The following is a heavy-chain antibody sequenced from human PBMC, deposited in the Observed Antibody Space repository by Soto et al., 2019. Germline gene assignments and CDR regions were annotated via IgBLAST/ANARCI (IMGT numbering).Heavy chain of an antibody. CDR2: ISAYNGNT. CDR1: GYTFTSYG. J-gene: IGHJ5*02. Sequence: ASVKVSCKASGYTFTSYGISWVRQAPGQGLEWMGWISAYNGNTNYAQKLQGRVTMTTDTSTSTAYMELRSLRSDDTAVYYCARERLDTYYYGSGPRDWFDPWGQGTLVTVS. CDR3: ARERLDTYYYGSGPRDWFDP. D-gene: IGHD3-10*01. V-gene: IGHV1-18*01.